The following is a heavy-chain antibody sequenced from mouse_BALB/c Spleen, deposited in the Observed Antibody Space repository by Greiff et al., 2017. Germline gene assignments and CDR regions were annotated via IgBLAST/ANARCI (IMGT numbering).Heavy chain of an antibody. V-gene: IGHV2-9-2*01. CDR3: VRADGYYSYWYFDV. CDR2: IWTGGGT. J-gene: IGHJ1*01. CDR1: GFSLTSYD. Sequence: VQVVESGPGLVAPSQSLSITCTVSGFSLTSYDISWIRQPPGKGLEWLGVIWTGGGTNYNSAFMSRLSISKDNSKSQVFLKMNSLQTDDTAIYYCVRADGYYSYWYFDVWGAGTTVTVSS. D-gene: IGHD2-3*01.